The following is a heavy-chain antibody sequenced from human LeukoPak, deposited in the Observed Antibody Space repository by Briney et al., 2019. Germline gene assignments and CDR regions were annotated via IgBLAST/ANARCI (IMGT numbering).Heavy chain of an antibody. CDR3: AKDHTIFPAFDI. J-gene: IGHJ3*02. CDR2: ISGSGGST. V-gene: IGHV3-23*01. D-gene: IGHD3-9*01. Sequence: GRSLRLSCAASGFTFSSYAMSWVRQAPGKGLEGGSAISGSGGSTYYADSVKGRFTISRDNSKNTLYLQMNSLRAEDTAVYYCAKDHTIFPAFDIWGQGTMVTVSS. CDR1: GFTFSSYA.